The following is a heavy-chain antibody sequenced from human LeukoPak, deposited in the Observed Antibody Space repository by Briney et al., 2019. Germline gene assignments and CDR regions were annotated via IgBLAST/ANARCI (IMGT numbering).Heavy chain of an antibody. Sequence: SETLSLTCTVSGGSISSYYWSWIRQPAGKGLEWIGRIYTSGSTNYNPSLKSRVTMSVDTSKNQFSLKLSSVTAADTAVYYCARDQTYSGSGIYTYFDYWGQGILVTVSS. CDR2: IYTSGST. J-gene: IGHJ4*02. CDR1: GGSISSYY. V-gene: IGHV4-4*07. D-gene: IGHD3-10*01. CDR3: ARDQTYSGSGIYTYFDY.